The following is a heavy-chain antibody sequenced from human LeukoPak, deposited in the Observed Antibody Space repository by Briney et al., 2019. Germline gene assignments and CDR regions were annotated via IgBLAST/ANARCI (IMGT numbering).Heavy chain of an antibody. CDR3: AREGAYDSSGYYSYYFDY. J-gene: IGHJ4*02. CDR1: GGSISSSSYY. CDR2: IYYSGST. Sequence: SETLSLTCTVSGGSISSSSYYWGRIRQPPGKGLEWIGSIYYSGSTYYNPSLKSRVTISVDTSKNQFSLKLSSVTAADTAVYYCAREGAYDSSGYYSYYFDYWGQGTLVTVSS. D-gene: IGHD3-22*01. V-gene: IGHV4-39*07.